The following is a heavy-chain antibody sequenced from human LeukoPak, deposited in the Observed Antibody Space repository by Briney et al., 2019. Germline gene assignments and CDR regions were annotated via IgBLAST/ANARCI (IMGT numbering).Heavy chain of an antibody. D-gene: IGHD6-19*01. CDR1: GFTFSSYA. V-gene: IGHV3-23*01. Sequence: PGGSLRLSRAASGFTFSSYAMSWVRQAPGKGLEWVSSISSSGGSTYYGDSVKGRFTISRDNSKDTLYLQMNSLRAEDTALYYCVVLGDSSGWYNDYWGQGTLVTVSS. CDR2: ISSSGGST. J-gene: IGHJ4*02. CDR3: VVLGDSSGWYNDY.